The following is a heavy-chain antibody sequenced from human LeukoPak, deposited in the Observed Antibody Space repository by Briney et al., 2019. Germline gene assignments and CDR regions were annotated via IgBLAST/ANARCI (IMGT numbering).Heavy chain of an antibody. CDR2: IWYDGSNK. Sequence: GGSLRLSCAASGFTFSSYGMQWVRQAPGKGLEWVAVIWYDGSNKYYADSVEGRFTISRDNSKNTLYLQMNSLRGEDTAVYYCAKDGYCGGDCYSYFDYWGQGTLVTVSS. J-gene: IGHJ4*02. D-gene: IGHD2-21*02. V-gene: IGHV3-33*06. CDR1: GFTFSSYG. CDR3: AKDGYCGGDCYSYFDY.